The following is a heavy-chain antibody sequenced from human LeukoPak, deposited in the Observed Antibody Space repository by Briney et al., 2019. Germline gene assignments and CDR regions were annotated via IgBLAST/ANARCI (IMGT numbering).Heavy chain of an antibody. CDR2: INHSGST. CDR3: ARGFYGDYGHHFDY. CDR1: GGSFSGYY. J-gene: IGHJ4*02. V-gene: IGHV4-34*01. Sequence: SETLSLTCAVYGGSFSGYYWSWIRQPPGKGLEWIGEINHSGSTNYNPSLKSRVTISVDTSKNQSSLKLSSVTAADTAVYYCARGFYGDYGHHFDYWGQGTLVTVPS. D-gene: IGHD4-17*01.